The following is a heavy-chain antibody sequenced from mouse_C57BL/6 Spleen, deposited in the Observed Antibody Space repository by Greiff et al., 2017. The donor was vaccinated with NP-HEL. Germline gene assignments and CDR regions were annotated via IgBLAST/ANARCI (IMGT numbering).Heavy chain of an antibody. J-gene: IGHJ4*01. V-gene: IGHV1-53*01. CDR3: ARWTAQGRGAMDY. Sequence: VQLQQPGTELVKPGASVKLSCKASGYTFTSYWMHWVKQRPGQGLEWIGNINPSNGGTNYNEKFKSKATLTVDKSSSTAYMQLSSLTSEDSAVYYCARWTAQGRGAMDYWGQGTSVTVSS. D-gene: IGHD3-2*02. CDR2: INPSNGGT. CDR1: GYTFTSYW.